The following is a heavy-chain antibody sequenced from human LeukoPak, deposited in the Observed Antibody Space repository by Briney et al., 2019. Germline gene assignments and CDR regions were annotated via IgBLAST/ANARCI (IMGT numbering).Heavy chain of an antibody. J-gene: IGHJ5*02. CDR3: ARAWETRAYRGSIGYYYWIDP. CDR2: IYNNGSA. Sequence: PSETLSLTCTLSGGSFSTYYWSWIRQSPGKGLEWIGEIYNNGSAKYNPSLKSRLTISLDTSKNQFSLQLTSVTAADTALYYCARAWETRAYRGSIGYYYWIDPWGQGTLVTVSS. D-gene: IGHD3-22*01. CDR1: GGSFSTYY. V-gene: IGHV4-59*01.